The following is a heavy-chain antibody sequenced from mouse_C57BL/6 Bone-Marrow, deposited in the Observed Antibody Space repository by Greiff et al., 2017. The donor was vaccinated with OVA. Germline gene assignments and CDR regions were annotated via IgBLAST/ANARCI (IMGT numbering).Heavy chain of an antibody. CDR1: GFNIKNTY. J-gene: IGHJ3*01. CDR2: IDPANGNP. D-gene: IGHD2-4*01. CDR3: APYDDYDGFAY. V-gene: IGHV14-3*01. Sequence: EVKLVESVAELVRPGASVKLSCTASGFNIKNTYMHWVKQRPEQGLEWIGRIDPANGNPKYAPQFQGKATITADTSSNTAYLQLSSLTSEDTAIYYCAPYDDYDGFAYWGQGTLVTVSA.